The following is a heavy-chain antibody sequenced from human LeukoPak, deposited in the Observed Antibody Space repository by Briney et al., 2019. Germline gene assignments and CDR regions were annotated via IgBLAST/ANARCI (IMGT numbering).Heavy chain of an antibody. CDR2: IKSDGST. V-gene: IGHV3-74*01. D-gene: IGHD3-22*01. Sequence: GGSLRLSCAASGFTFSSYWMHWVRQAPGKGLVWVSCIKSDGSTRYADSVKGRFTISRDNAKNTASLQMNSLRAEDTGVYYCARAPSEIGGYYPEYFRHWGQGTLVTVSP. CDR1: GFTFSSYW. CDR3: ARAPSEIGGYYPEYFRH. J-gene: IGHJ1*01.